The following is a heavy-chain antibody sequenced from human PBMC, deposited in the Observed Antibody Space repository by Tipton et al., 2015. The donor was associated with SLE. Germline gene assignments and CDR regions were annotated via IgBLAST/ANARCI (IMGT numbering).Heavy chain of an antibody. CDR1: GGSISSDNW. V-gene: IGHV4-4*02. CDR2: IYHSGST. CDR3: ARASRGYSSSWYGY. Sequence: TLSLTCTVSGGSISSDNWWSWVRQPPGKGLEWIGEIYHSGSTNYNPSLKSRVTISVDTSKNQFSLKLSSVTAADTAVYYCARASRGYSSSWYGYWGQGTLVTVSS. D-gene: IGHD6-13*01. J-gene: IGHJ4*02.